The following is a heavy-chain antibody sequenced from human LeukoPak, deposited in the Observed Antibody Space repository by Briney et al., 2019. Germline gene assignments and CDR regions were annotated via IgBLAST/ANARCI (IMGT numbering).Heavy chain of an antibody. CDR1: GYTFTSYY. CDR3: ASGPSYEGLDY. J-gene: IGHJ4*02. V-gene: IGHV1-46*01. Sequence: ASVKVSCKASGYTFTSYYMHWVRQAPGQGLEWMGIINPSGGSTSYAQKFQGRVTMTRNTSISTAYMELSSLRSEDTAVYYCASGPSYEGLDYWGQGTLVTVSS. D-gene: IGHD2-8*01. CDR2: INPSGGST.